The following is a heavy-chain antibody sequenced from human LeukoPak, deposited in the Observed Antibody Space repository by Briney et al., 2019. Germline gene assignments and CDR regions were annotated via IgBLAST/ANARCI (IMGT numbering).Heavy chain of an antibody. CDR1: GGSINSYY. CDR2: ISYTGGET. V-gene: IGHV4-59*08. Sequence: SETLSLTCTVSGGSINSYYWSWIRQPPGKGLEWIGYISYTGGETDYNPSLKSRLTISVDTSKNQFSLMLTSVTAADTAVYYCARQPGGTAAFDIRAQGTMVTVSS. CDR3: ARQPGGTAAFDI. J-gene: IGHJ3*02. D-gene: IGHD1-14*01.